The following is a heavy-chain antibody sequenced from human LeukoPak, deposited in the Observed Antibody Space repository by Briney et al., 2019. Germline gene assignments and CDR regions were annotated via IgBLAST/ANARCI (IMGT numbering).Heavy chain of an antibody. V-gene: IGHV3-11*04. J-gene: IGHJ4*02. CDR2: IGRSGTTI. CDR3: AREGPKRPAQWPYNY. Sequence: GGSLRLSCAASGFTFSDYYMSWIRQVPGKGLEWVSYIGRSGTTIHYADSVKGRFTISWDNAKKSLYLQMNSLRAEDTAVYYCAREGPKRPAQWPYNYWGQGTLVTVSS. CDR1: GFTFSDYY. D-gene: IGHD6-19*01.